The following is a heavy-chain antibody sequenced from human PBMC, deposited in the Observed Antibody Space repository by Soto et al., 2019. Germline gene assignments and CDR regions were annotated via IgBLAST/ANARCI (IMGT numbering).Heavy chain of an antibody. CDR2: IIPIFGTA. CDR1: GGTFSSYA. J-gene: IGHJ4*02. V-gene: IGHV1-69*13. CDR3: ARRNLYYYHSSGYYYPEFDY. D-gene: IGHD3-22*01. Sequence: SVKVSCKASGGTFSSYAISWVRQAPGQGLEWMGGIIPIFGTANYAQKFQGRVTITADESTSTAYMELSSLRSEDTAVYYCARRNLYYYHSSGYYYPEFDYWGRG.